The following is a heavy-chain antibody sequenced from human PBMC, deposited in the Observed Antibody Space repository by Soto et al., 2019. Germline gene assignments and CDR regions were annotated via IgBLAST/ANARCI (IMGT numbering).Heavy chain of an antibody. D-gene: IGHD4-17*01. J-gene: IGHJ4*02. V-gene: IGHV4-59*08. CDR2: IYYSGST. CDR3: ARAGTYGDYVVRYYFDY. CDR1: GSPISSYY. Sequence: SETLSLTCNVSGSPISSYYWSWIRQPPGKGLEWIGYIYYSGSTNYNPSLNSRVTISVDTSKNQFSLKLRSVTAADTAVYYCARAGTYGDYVVRYYFDYWGQGALVTVSS.